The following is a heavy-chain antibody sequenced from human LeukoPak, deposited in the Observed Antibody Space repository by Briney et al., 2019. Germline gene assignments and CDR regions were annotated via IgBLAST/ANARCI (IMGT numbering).Heavy chain of an antibody. J-gene: IGHJ4*02. D-gene: IGHD5-24*01. CDR2: ISSSGTYK. Sequence: GGSLRLSCAVSGFTFSSYSMSWVRQAPGKGLEWVSSISSSGTYKYYADSVKGRFTISRDNAKNSLYLQMNSLRAEDTAVYYCARDFSLQLFDYWGQGTLVTVFS. V-gene: IGHV3-21*01. CDR1: GFTFSSYS. CDR3: ARDFSLQLFDY.